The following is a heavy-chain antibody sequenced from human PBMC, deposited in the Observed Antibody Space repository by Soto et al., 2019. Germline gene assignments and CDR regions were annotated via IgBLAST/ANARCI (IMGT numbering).Heavy chain of an antibody. CDR3: TVRSSSSWPGDYFDY. V-gene: IGHV3-15*07. D-gene: IGHD6-13*01. J-gene: IGHJ4*02. CDR2: IKSKTDGGTT. CDR1: GFTFSNAW. Sequence: GGSLRLSCAASGFTFSNAWMNWVRQAPGKGLEWVGRIKSKTDGGTTDYAAPVKGRFTISRDDSKNTLYLQMNSLKTEDTAVYYCTVRSSSSWPGDYFDYWGQGTLVTVSS.